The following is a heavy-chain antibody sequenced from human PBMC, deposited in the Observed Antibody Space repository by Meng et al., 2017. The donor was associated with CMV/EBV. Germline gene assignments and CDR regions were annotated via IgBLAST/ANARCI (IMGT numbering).Heavy chain of an antibody. J-gene: IGHJ6*02. CDR2: ISSSGSTI. CDR3: ARGNPMTTVTTVRGSYYYYTMDV. D-gene: IGHD4-17*01. CDR1: GFTFSDYY. V-gene: IGHV3-11*04. Sequence: GESLKISCAASGFTFSDYYMSWIRQAPGKGLEWVSYISSSGSTIYYADSVKGRFTISRDNAKNSLYLQMNSLRAEDTAVYYCARGNPMTTVTTVRGSYYYYTMDVWGRGTTVTVSS.